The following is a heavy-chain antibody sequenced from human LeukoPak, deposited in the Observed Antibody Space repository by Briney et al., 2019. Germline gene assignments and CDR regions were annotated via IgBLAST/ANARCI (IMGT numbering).Heavy chain of an antibody. V-gene: IGHV3-30*18. CDR3: AKQGCSGGSCYSPT. J-gene: IGHJ4*02. D-gene: IGHD2-15*01. CDR2: ISYDGSNK. Sequence: PGGSLRLSCAASGFTFSSYGMHWVRQAPGKGLEWVAVISYDGSNKYYADSVKGRFTISRDNSKNTLYLQMNSLRAEDTAVYYCAKQGCSGGSCYSPTWGQGTLVTVSS. CDR1: GFTFSSYG.